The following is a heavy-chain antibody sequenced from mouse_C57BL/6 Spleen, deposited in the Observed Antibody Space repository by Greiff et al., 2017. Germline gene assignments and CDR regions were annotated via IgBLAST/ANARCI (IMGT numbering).Heavy chain of an antibody. D-gene: IGHD1-1*01. CDR3: ARVGYGSSHWYFDV. CDR1: GYTFTSYW. J-gene: IGHJ1*03. V-gene: IGHV1-50*01. Sequence: QVQLQQPGAELVKPGASVKLSCKASGYTFTSYWMQWVKQRPGQGLEWIGEIDPSDSYTNYNQKFKGKATLTVDTSSSTAYMQLSSLTSEDSAVYYCARVGYGSSHWYFDVWGTGTTVTVSS. CDR2: IDPSDSYT.